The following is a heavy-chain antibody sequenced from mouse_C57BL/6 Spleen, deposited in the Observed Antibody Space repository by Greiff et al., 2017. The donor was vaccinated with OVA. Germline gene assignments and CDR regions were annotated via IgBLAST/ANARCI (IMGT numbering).Heavy chain of an antibody. D-gene: IGHD1-1*01. V-gene: IGHV5-6*01. J-gene: IGHJ4*01. Sequence: EVQRVESGGDLVKPGGSLKLSCAASGFTFSSYGMSWVRQTPDKRLEWVATISSGGSYTYYPDSVKGRFTISRDNAKNTLYLQMSSLKSEDTAMYYCARHYYGSSDYAMDYWGQGTSVTVSS. CDR2: ISSGGSYT. CDR1: GFTFSSYG. CDR3: ARHYYGSSDYAMDY.